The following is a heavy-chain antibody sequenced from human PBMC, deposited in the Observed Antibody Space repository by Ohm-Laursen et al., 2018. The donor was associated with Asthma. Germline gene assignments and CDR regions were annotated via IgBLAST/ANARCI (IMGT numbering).Heavy chain of an antibody. CDR2: IFPDGRRT. V-gene: IGHV3-74*01. J-gene: IGHJ4*02. CDR3: ARGNLEGLQ. CDR1: GFTFSDYF. Sequence: RLSCAASGFTFSDYFMHWVRQGPGEGLVWISHIFPDGRRTNYADSVKGRFTISRDDAKNTLYLQMNSLRADDTAVYYCARGNLEGLQWGQGTLVTVSS. D-gene: IGHD5-24*01.